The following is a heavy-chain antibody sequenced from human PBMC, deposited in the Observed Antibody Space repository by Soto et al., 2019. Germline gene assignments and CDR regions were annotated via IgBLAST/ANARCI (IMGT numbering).Heavy chain of an antibody. V-gene: IGHV4-39*01. CDR3: ARHPFGGYAFDS. Sequence: KPSETLSLTCTVSGDSINSNVHYWGWVRQSPGKGLEWIASVFYTGSPYHNPSLESRVSISVDTSDNQFSLKVTSVTAADTGIYYCARHPFGGYAFDSWGQGTLVTVSS. CDR1: GDSINSNVHY. J-gene: IGHJ4*02. CDR2: VFYTGSP. D-gene: IGHD3-16*01.